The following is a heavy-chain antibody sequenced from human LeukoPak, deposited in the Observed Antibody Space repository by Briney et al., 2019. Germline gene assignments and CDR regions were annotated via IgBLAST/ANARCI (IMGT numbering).Heavy chain of an antibody. V-gene: IGHV3-21*06. D-gene: IGHD2-2*01. CDR3: ARAGEDVVLGPAPVGGSPYNWFDP. CDR2: ISSRGSFI. J-gene: IGHJ5*02. Sequence: GRSLRLSCAASGFTFSSYGINWVRQAPGKGLEWVSFISSRGSFIYYADSVKGRFTISRDNSKNALYLQMNSLRPEDTAVYYCARAGEDVVLGPAPVGGSPYNWFDPWGQGTLVTVSS. CDR1: GFTFSSYG.